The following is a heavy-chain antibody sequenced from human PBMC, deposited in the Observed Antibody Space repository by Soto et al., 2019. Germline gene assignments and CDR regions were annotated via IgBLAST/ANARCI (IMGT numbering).Heavy chain of an antibody. J-gene: IGHJ4*02. CDR1: GGTFSSFINYP. V-gene: IGHV1-69*06. CDR2: IVPNVGTV. Sequence: APVKVSSKSSGGTFSSFINYPINWLRQAPGQGLEWMGGIVPNVGTVNYAQKFRGKVTITADKSTGTAYMELSSLRSEDTALYYCARRDTSGFLRYFDNWGQGTQVTVSS. D-gene: IGHD3-3*01. CDR3: ARRDTSGFLRYFDN.